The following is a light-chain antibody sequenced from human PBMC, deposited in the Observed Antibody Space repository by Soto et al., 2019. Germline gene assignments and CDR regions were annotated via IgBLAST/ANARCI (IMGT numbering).Light chain of an antibody. J-gene: IGKJ5*01. CDR3: QQYGSSPT. CDR2: TAS. CDR1: EHVPSTS. Sequence: EIVLKQSAGTLSLSPTARSALXCRASEHVPSTSLAWYQQNPGQAPRLLIHTASSRATGIPDRFSGSGYGTDFTLTISGLEPEDFAVYYCQQYGSSPTFGQGTRLEIK. V-gene: IGKV3-20*01.